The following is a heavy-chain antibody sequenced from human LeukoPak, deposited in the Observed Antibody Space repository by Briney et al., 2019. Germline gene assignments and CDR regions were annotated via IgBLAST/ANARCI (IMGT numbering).Heavy chain of an antibody. CDR1: GFTFDDYG. D-gene: IGHD5-18*01. V-gene: IGHV3-20*04. J-gene: IGHJ4*02. Sequence: RTGGSLRLSCAASGFTFDDYGMSWVRQAPGKGLEWVSGINWNGGSTGYADSVKGRFTISRDNAKNSLYLQMNSLRAEDTALYYCAREIYSYGYRLPFDYWGQGTLVTVSS. CDR2: INWNGGST. CDR3: AREIYSYGYRLPFDY.